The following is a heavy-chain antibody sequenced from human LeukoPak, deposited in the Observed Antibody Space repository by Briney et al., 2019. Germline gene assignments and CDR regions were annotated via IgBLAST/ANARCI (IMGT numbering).Heavy chain of an antibody. J-gene: IGHJ3*02. CDR2: INPSGGST. CDR3: AREGSKAFDI. V-gene: IGHV1-46*01. CDR1: GYTFTSYY. Sequence: ASVKVSCXASGYTFTSYYMHWVRQAHGQGLEWMGIINPSGGSTSYAQKFQGRVTMTRDTSTSTVYMELSSLRSEDTAVYYCAREGSKAFDIWGQGTMVTVSS.